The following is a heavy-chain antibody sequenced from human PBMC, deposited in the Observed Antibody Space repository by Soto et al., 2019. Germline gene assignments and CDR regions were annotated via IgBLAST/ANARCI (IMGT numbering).Heavy chain of an antibody. CDR3: AAYSGSFYYGMDV. CDR1: GYSFTSYW. D-gene: IGHD1-26*01. CDR2: IYPGDSDT. J-gene: IGHJ6*02. Sequence: ESLKISCKGSGYSFTSYWIGWVRQMPGKGLEWMGIIYPGDSDTRYSPSFQGQVTISADKSISTAYLQWSSLNASDTAMYYCAAYSGSFYYGMDVWGQGTTVTVSS. V-gene: IGHV5-51*01.